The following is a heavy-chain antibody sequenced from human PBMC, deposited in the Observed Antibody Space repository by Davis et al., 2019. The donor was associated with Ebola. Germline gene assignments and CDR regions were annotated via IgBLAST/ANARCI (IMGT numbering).Heavy chain of an antibody. J-gene: IGHJ3*01. V-gene: IGHV3-23*01. D-gene: IGHD3-16*01. Sequence: GESLKISCEASGFSFVSYAMSWVRQAPGTGLEWVSGISGNGGITEYVDSVSGPFTISRDNSKTAIYLQMNSLRAEDTALYYCAKSIDDYVWGRTSNDVFNFWGQGTMVAVSS. CDR3: AKSIDDYVWGRTSNDVFNF. CDR1: GFSFVSYA. CDR2: ISGNGGIT.